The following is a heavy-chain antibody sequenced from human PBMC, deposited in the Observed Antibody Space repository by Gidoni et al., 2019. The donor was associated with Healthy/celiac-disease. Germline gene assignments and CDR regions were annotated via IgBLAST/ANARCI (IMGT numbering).Heavy chain of an antibody. CDR3: AKDMGQQLVSPFDY. V-gene: IGHV3-9*01. CDR2: ISWNSGSI. J-gene: IGHJ4*02. D-gene: IGHD6-13*01. Sequence: EVQLVESGGGLVQPGRSLSISCAASGFTFDDYAMHWVQQAPGKGLEWVSGISWNSGSIGYADSVKGRFTISRDNAKNSLYLQMNSLRAEDTALYYCAKDMGQQLVSPFDYWGQGTLVTVSS. CDR1: GFTFDDYA.